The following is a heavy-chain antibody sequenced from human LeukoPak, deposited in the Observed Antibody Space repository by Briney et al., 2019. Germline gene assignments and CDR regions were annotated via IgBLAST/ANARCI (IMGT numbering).Heavy chain of an antibody. CDR1: GFTFSDAW. CDR3: TTGLSTGN. CDR2: IKSKTDRGTT. J-gene: IGHJ4*02. D-gene: IGHD5/OR15-5a*01. V-gene: IGHV3-15*01. Sequence: GGSLRLSCVVSGFTFSDAWMSWVRQAPGKGLEWVGRIKSKTDRGTTDYAAPVKGRFTISRDDSKNTLYLQMNSLKIEDTAVYYCTTGLSTGNWGQGTLVTVSS.